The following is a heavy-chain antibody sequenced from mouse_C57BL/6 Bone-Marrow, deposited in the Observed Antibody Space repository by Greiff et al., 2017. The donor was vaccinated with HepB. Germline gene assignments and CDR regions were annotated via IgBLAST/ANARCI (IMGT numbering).Heavy chain of an antibody. CDR3: TTLIYYGNSAWFAY. Sequence: VQLQQSGAELVRPGTSVKVSCKASGYAFTNYLIEWVKQRPEQGLEWIGWIDPENGDTEYASKFQGKATITADTSSNTAYLQLSSLTSEDTAVYYCTTLIYYGNSAWFAYWGQGTLVTVSA. CDR2: IDPENGDT. D-gene: IGHD2-1*01. V-gene: IGHV14-4*01. CDR1: GYAFTNYL. J-gene: IGHJ3*01.